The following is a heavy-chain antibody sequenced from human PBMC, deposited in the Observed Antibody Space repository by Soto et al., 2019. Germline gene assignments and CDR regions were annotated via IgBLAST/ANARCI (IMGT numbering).Heavy chain of an antibody. CDR2: FDLEERKY. CDR1: GSSLIDTP. D-gene: IGHD1-1*01. V-gene: IGHV1-24*01. J-gene: IGHJ4*02. CDR3: ATQKADDSFVY. Sequence: QVQLVQSGAQVKRPGASVMVSCKVYGSSLIDTPIHWVRQIPGKGLEWMGGFDLEERKYIYAQKLQGRVTMTDESSTVTAFTDLGSLGCEDTAVYYCATQKADDSFVYWGQGTLVTVSS.